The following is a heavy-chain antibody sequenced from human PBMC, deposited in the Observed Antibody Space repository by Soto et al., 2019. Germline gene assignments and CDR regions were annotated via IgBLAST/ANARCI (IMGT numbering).Heavy chain of an antibody. CDR1: GFIFIRYK. Sequence: PGESLKISCEGSGFIFIRYKIGWVLQMPWKGLEWMGIINPGNSDTTYSPSFQGQVTISADNSINTAYLQWSSLRASDTAMYYCMRSYGDSYYFYYGMDVWGQGTTVTVSS. CDR2: INPGNSDT. V-gene: IGHV5-51*01. CDR3: MRSYGDSYYFYYGMDV. D-gene: IGHD2-21*02. J-gene: IGHJ6*02.